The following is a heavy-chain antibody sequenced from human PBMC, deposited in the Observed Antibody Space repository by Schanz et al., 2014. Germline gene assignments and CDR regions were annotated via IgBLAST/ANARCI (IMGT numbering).Heavy chain of an antibody. Sequence: VQLEQSGAEVKKPGSSVKVSCKASGGTFSSFGINWVRQAPGQGLEWMGRIIPILGIANYAQKFQGRVTNTADKSTSTAYMDLSSLRPEDTAVYYCVRLDVHDYWGQGTLVTVSA. V-gene: IGHV1-69*02. CDR1: GGTFSSFG. CDR2: IIPILGIA. CDR3: VRLDVHDY. J-gene: IGHJ4*02. D-gene: IGHD3-16*01.